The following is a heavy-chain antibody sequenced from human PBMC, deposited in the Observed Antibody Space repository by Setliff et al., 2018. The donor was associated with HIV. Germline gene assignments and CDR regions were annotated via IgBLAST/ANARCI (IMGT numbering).Heavy chain of an antibody. CDR2: IIPIYGTV. Sequence: SVKVSCKASGGTFSRLAISWVRQAPGQGLEWMGGIIPIYGTVNYAQKFQGRVTITADESTTTAYMELSSLRSEDTAVYYCATLYSRSYFRYWGQGTLVTSP. CDR1: GGTFSRLA. D-gene: IGHD1-26*01. V-gene: IGHV1-69*13. J-gene: IGHJ4*02. CDR3: ATLYSRSYFRY.